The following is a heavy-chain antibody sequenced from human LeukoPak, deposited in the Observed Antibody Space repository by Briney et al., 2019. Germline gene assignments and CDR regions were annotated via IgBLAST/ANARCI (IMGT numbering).Heavy chain of an antibody. CDR3: ARRRSVGYSSGWLANYYFDY. V-gene: IGHV4-34*01. D-gene: IGHD6-19*01. Sequence: PSETLSLTCAVYGGSFSGDFWSWIRQSPGKGLEWIGEINHGGSTTYNPSLQSRVTMSVDTSTNQISLKMTSVTAADTAIYYCARRRSVGYSSGWLANYYFDYWSQGTLVTVSS. CDR1: GGSFSGDF. CDR2: INHGGST. J-gene: IGHJ4*02.